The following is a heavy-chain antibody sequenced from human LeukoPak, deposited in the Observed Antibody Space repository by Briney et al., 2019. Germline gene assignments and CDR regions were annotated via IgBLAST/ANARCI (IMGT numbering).Heavy chain of an antibody. D-gene: IGHD6-19*01. Sequence: GASVKVSCKASGYTFTGYYMHWVRQAPGQGLEGMGWINPNSGGTNYAQKFQGRGTRTRETSISTAYMELSRLRSDDTAVYYCAREKRVAGSRGGFDPWGQGTLVTVSS. V-gene: IGHV1-2*02. CDR1: GYTFTGYY. CDR3: AREKRVAGSRGGFDP. J-gene: IGHJ5*02. CDR2: INPNSGGT.